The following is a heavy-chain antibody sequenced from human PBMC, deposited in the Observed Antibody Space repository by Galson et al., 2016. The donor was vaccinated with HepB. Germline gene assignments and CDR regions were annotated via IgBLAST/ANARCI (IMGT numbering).Heavy chain of an antibody. CDR1: TLTAYH. CDR3: ARDQASLPPYSGAFDI. CDR2: INPNSAT. D-gene: IGHD2-15*01. Sequence: TLTAYHMHWVRQAPGQGLEWMGWINPNSATNYARKFQGRVTMTRDTSISTLYMELSSLKSDDTAVYYCARDQASLPPYSGAFDIWGQGTMVTVSP. J-gene: IGHJ3*02. V-gene: IGHV1-2*02.